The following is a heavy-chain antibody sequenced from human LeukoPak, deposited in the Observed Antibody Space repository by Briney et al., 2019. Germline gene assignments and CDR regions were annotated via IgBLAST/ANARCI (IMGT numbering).Heavy chain of an antibody. J-gene: IGHJ6*03. CDR2: INPIDGGT. V-gene: IGHV1-46*04. D-gene: IGHD6-6*01. CDR1: GYTFTSHF. CDR3: ARKAPGYYYYMDV. Sequence: ASVKVSCKASGYTFTSHFMHWVRQAPGQGLEWMGIINPIDGGTAYAQRLQGRVTMTRDLSTSTVYIEVSSLRSEDTAVYYCARKAPGYYYYMDVWGTGTTVTVSS.